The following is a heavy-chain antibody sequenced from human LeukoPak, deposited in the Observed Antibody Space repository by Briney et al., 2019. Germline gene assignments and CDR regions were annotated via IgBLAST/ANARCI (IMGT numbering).Heavy chain of an antibody. J-gene: IGHJ4*02. CDR3: ARLRGSGYYFDS. Sequence: PETLSLTCVVSGYSISSGYYWGWIRQPPGKGLEWIGSIWHSGTTYYNPSLKSRVTISVDTSNNQFSLKLSSVTAADTAVFYCARLRGSGYYFDSWGQGTLVTVSS. CDR2: IWHSGTT. D-gene: IGHD3-10*01. CDR1: GYSISSGYY. V-gene: IGHV4-38-2*01.